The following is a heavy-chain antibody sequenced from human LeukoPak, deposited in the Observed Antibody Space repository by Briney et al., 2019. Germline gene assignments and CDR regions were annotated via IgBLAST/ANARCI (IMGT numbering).Heavy chain of an antibody. CDR1: GFTFSDYY. Sequence: GGSLRLSCAASGFTFSDYYMSWIRQAPGKGLEWVSYISSSGSTIYYADSVKGRFTISRDNAKNSLYLQMNSLRAEDTAVYYCARERAEGPNYYHSSGYYYSSWFDPWGQGTLVTVSS. V-gene: IGHV3-11*01. CDR3: ARERAEGPNYYHSSGYYYSSWFDP. CDR2: ISSSGSTI. D-gene: IGHD3-22*01. J-gene: IGHJ5*02.